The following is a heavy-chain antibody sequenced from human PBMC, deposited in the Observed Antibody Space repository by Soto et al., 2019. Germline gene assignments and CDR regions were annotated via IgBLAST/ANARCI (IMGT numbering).Heavy chain of an antibody. D-gene: IGHD3-16*01. CDR1: GYRYTSYR. CDR2: VSGYSFDT. V-gene: IGHV1-18*01. Sequence: VKLYCKASGYRYTSYRISCVRQAPGQGLEWMGWVSGYSFDTIYVQKFQGRVTLTTDTSTSTAHMELRSLTYNDTAVYYCSRAPRSITAASGILDLDYRAEGTQVTVSS. J-gene: IGHJ4*02. CDR3: SRAPRSITAASGILDLDY.